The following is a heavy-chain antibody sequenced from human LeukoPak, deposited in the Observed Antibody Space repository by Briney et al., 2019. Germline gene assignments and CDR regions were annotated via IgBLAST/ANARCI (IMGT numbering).Heavy chain of an antibody. Sequence: GESLKISCKGSGYSFTSYWIGWVRQMPGKGLEWMGIIYPGDSDTRYSPSFQGQVTISADKSISTAYLQWSSLEASDTAMYYCVIGINDILTGPQTFDIWGQGTMVTVSS. CDR3: VIGINDILTGPQTFDI. J-gene: IGHJ3*02. CDR1: GYSFTSYW. D-gene: IGHD3-9*01. V-gene: IGHV5-51*01. CDR2: IYPGDSDT.